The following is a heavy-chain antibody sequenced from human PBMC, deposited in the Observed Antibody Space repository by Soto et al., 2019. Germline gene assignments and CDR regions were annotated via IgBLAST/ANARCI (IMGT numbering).Heavy chain of an antibody. Sequence: QVQLVQSGAEVKKPGSSVKVSCKASGGTFSSYTISWVRQAPGQGLEWMGRIIPILGIENYAQKFQGRVSITADKSTSTAYMDRRSLRSEDTAVYYCLSTVTTFDAFHIWGQGTMVTVSS. CDR1: GGTFSSYT. V-gene: IGHV1-69*02. CDR3: LSTVTTFDAFHI. CDR2: IIPILGIE. J-gene: IGHJ3*02. D-gene: IGHD4-17*01.